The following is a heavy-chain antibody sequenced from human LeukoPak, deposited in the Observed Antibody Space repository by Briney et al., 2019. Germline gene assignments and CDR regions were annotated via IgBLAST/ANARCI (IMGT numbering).Heavy chain of an antibody. CDR1: AFTFSSYG. D-gene: IGHD3-10*01. J-gene: IGHJ6*04. V-gene: IGHV3-33*01. CDR3: ARSTMVRGVTYYYYYGMDV. CDR2: IWYDGSNK. Sequence: GGSLRLSCTASAFTFSSYGMHWVRQAPGKGLEWVAVIWYDGSNKYYADSVKGRFTISRDNSKTTLYLQMNSLRAEDTAVYYCARSTMVRGVTYYYYYGMDVWGKGTTVTVSS.